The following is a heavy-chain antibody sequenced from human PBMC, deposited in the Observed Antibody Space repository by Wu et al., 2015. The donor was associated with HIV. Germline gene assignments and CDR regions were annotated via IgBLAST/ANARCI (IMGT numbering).Heavy chain of an antibody. CDR3: AREGGPPEWLLLAINYDAFDI. J-gene: IGHJ3*02. D-gene: IGHD3-22*01. V-gene: IGHV1-2*02. CDR2: INPNSGGT. CDR1: GYTFTGYY. Sequence: QVQLVQSGAEVKKPGASVKVSCKASGYTFTGYYMHWVRQAPGQGLEWMGWINPNSGGTNYAQKFQGRVTMTRDTSISTAYMELSRLRSDDTAVYYCAREGGPPEWLLLAINYDAFDIWGQGTMVTVSS.